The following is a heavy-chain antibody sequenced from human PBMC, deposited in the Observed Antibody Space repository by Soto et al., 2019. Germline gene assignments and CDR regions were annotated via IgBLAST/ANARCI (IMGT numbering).Heavy chain of an antibody. Sequence: QVQLQESGPGLVKPSQTLSLTCTVSGGSISSGGYYCSCIRQHRGKGLGRNGYIYYSGSTYYNPSLKSRVTIPVDTSKNQFSLKLSSVPAADTAVYYCASASRFLEWLLYAYWGQGTLVTVSS. CDR3: ASASRFLEWLLYAY. CDR2: IYYSGST. CDR1: GGSISSGGYY. J-gene: IGHJ4*02. V-gene: IGHV4-31*03. D-gene: IGHD3-3*01.